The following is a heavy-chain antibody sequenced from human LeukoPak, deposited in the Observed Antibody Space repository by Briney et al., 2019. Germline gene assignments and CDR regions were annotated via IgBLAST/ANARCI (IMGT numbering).Heavy chain of an antibody. J-gene: IGHJ4*02. CDR2: IYHSGST. V-gene: IGHV4-4*02. CDR3: GRGGSGFDY. D-gene: IGHD1-26*01. Sequence: SGTLSLTCAVSGGSISSSNWWSWVRPPPGKGLEWIGEIYHSGSTNYTPSLKSRVTISLDKSKNQFSLKMSSVSAADTAVYYFGRGGSGFDYWGQGTLVTVAS. CDR1: GGSISSSNW.